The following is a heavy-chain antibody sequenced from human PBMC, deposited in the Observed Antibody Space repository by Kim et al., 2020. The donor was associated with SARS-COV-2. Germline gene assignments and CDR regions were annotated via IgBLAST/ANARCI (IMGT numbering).Heavy chain of an antibody. D-gene: IGHD2-2*01. CDR2: ISGSGGST. CDR1: GFTFSSYA. V-gene: IGHV3-23*01. CDR3: ASRGVVVPAASDY. Sequence: GGSLRLSCAASGFTFSSYAMSWVRQAPGKGLEWVSAISGSGGSTYYADSVKGRFTISRDNSKNTLYLQMNSLRAEDTAVYYCASRGVVVPAASDYWGQGTLVTVSS. J-gene: IGHJ4*02.